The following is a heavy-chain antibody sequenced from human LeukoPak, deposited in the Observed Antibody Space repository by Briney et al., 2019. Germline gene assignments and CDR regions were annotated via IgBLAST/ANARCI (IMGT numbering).Heavy chain of an antibody. J-gene: IGHJ4*02. D-gene: IGHD3-22*01. CDR2: TSTTGSSI. CDR1: GFIFSDYY. Sequence: PGGSLRLSCAASGFIFSDYYMSWIRQAPGKGLEWVSYTSTTGSSIYYADSVKGRFTISRDSAKDSLFLQMNSLRAEDTAVYYCARALHDSSGYYFDYWGQGTLVTASS. CDR3: ARALHDSSGYYFDY. V-gene: IGHV3-11*04.